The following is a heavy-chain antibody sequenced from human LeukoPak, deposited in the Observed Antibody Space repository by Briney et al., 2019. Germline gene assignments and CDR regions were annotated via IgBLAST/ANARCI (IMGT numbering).Heavy chain of an antibody. D-gene: IGHD6-19*01. CDR3: ARDLTYSSGWYELDY. Sequence: VGSLRLSCAASGFTFSDYYMSWIRQAPGKGLEWVSYISSSGSTIYYADSVKGRFTISRDNAKNSLYLQMNSLRAEDTAVYYCARDLTYSSGWYELDYWGQGTLVTVSS. CDR1: GFTFSDYY. CDR2: ISSSGSTI. J-gene: IGHJ4*02. V-gene: IGHV3-11*04.